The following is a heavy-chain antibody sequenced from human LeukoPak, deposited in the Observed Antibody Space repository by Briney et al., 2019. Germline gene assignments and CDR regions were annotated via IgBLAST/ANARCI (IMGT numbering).Heavy chain of an antibody. CDR1: GFTFSSYA. D-gene: IGHD2-2*01. V-gene: IGHV3-23*01. CDR2: IIGSGDST. CDR3: AKGLVSAIQYPFDF. Sequence: GGSLRLSCAASGFTFSSYAMSWVRQAPGKGLEWVSLIIGSGDSTYYADSVKGRFTLPRDNSKHTLYLQMNSLRAEDTAIYYCAKGLVSAIQYPFDFWGQGTLVTVSS. J-gene: IGHJ4*02.